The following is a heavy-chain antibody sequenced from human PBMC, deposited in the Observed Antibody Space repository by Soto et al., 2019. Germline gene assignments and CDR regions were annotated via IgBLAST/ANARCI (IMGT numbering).Heavy chain of an antibody. CDR3: ASLPSRELSLFYYYGMDV. Sequence: QVQLVQSGAEVKKPGASVKVSCKASGYTFVDYGITWVRQAPGQGLEWMGWISPYSANTNYAQKVQGRVTMTTDNSTTTAYMELRSLRSDDTAVYYCASLPSRELSLFYYYGMDVWGQGTTVPVSS. CDR1: GYTFVDYG. D-gene: IGHD3-16*02. V-gene: IGHV1-18*01. CDR2: ISPYSANT. J-gene: IGHJ6*02.